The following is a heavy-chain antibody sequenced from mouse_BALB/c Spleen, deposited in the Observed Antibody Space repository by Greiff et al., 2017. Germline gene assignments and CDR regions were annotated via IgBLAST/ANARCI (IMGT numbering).Heavy chain of an antibody. Sequence: VQLQQSGPELVKPGASVKMSCKASGYTFTSYVMHWVKQKPGQGLEWIGYINPYNDGTKYNEKFKGKATLTSDKSSSTAYMELSSLTSEDSAVYDCARGGYYDYEAMDYWGQGTTVTVSS. D-gene: IGHD2-1*01. CDR3: ARGGYYDYEAMDY. CDR2: INPYNDGT. V-gene: IGHV1-14*01. CDR1: GYTFTSYV. J-gene: IGHJ4*01.